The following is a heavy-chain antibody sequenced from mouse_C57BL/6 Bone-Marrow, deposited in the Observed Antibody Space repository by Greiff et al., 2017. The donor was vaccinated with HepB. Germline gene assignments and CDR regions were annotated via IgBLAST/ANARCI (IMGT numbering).Heavy chain of an antibody. CDR1: GFNIKDYY. D-gene: IGHD4-1*01. Sequence: VQLQQSGAELVKPGASVKLSCTASGFNIKDYYMHWVKQRTEQGLEWIGRFDPEDGDTKYAPKFQGKATITADTSSNTAYLQLSSLTSEDTAVYYCASNWDYFDYWGQGTTLTVSS. J-gene: IGHJ2*01. CDR3: ASNWDYFDY. V-gene: IGHV14-2*01. CDR2: FDPEDGDT.